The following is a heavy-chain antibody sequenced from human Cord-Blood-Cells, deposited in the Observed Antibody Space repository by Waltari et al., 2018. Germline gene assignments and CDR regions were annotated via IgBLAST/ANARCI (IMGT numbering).Heavy chain of an antibody. J-gene: IGHJ5*02. CDR1: GGTFSSYA. D-gene: IGHD6-13*01. V-gene: IGHV1-69*06. Sequence: QVQLVQSGAEVKKPGSSSKVSCKASGGTFSSYAISWVRRAPEQGLEWMGGIIPIFGTANYAQKFQGRVTITADKSTSTAYMELSSLRSEDTAVYYCARDRIAAAGTDGNWFDPWGQGTLVTVSS. CDR3: ARDRIAAAGTDGNWFDP. CDR2: IIPIFGTA.